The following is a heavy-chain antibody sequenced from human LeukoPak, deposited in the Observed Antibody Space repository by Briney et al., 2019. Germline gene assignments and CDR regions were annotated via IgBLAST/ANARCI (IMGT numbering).Heavy chain of an antibody. CDR1: GGTFSSYA. V-gene: IGHV1-69*06. CDR2: IIPIFGTA. J-gene: IGHJ4*02. D-gene: IGHD6-13*01. Sequence: EASVKVSCKASGGTFSSYAISWVRQAPGQGLEWMGGIIPIFGTANYAQKFQGRVTITADKSTSTAYMELSSLRSEDTAVYYCARLQKQQLPSRWVYYFDYWGQGTLVTVSS. CDR3: ARLQKQQLPSRWVYYFDY.